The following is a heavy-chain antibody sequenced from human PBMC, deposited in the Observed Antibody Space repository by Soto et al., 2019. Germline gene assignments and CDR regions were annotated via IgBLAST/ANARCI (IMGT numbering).Heavy chain of an antibody. Sequence: QVQLQESGPGLVRPSQTLSLTCTVTGGSFSTGGPYWSWLRQHTVKGLEWIGSIRDGETTYYNPSLKSRVNMSMDTSKRQLSLDMRSLTVADTDIYFCARGRDYSKTAYWGQGTLVTVSS. D-gene: IGHD4-4*01. V-gene: IGHV4-31*03. CDR1: GGSFSTGGPY. J-gene: IGHJ4*02. CDR3: ARGRDYSKTAY. CDR2: IRDGETT.